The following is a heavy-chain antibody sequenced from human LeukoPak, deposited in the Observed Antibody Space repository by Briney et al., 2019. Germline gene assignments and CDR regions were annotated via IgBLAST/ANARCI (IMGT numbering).Heavy chain of an antibody. Sequence: SETLSLTCTVSGGSIGSYYWSWIRHTPGKGLEWIGHIFYSGSTTYNPSLKGRVTISVDTSKNQFALRLTSVTAADTAVYYSARVPRGVKAIEYYGLDVWGQGTTVTVSS. CDR2: IFYSGST. D-gene: IGHD2-21*01. J-gene: IGHJ6*02. CDR1: GGSIGSYY. CDR3: ARVPRGVKAIEYYGLDV. V-gene: IGHV4-59*08.